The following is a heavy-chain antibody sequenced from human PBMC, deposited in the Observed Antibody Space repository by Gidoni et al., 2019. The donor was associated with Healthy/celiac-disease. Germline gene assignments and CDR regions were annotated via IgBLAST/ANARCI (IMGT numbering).Heavy chain of an antibody. V-gene: IGHV1-8*01. Sequence: QVQLVQSGAEVKKPGASVKVSCKASGYTFTSYDINWVRQATGQGLEWMGWMNPNRGNTGYAQKFQGRVTMTRNTSISTAYMELSSLRSEDTAVYYCAGSTVTHVQYYYYGMDVWGQGTTVTVSS. CDR1: GYTFTSYD. CDR2: MNPNRGNT. CDR3: AGSTVTHVQYYYYGMDV. J-gene: IGHJ6*02. D-gene: IGHD4-17*01.